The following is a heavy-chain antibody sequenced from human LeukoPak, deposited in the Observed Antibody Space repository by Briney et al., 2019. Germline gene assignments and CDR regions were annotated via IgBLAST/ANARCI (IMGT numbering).Heavy chain of an antibody. CDR2: IWYDGSNK. Sequence: WKSLRLSCAASGFTFRNYGMQWGRQVPVGHRGWVAVIWYDGSNKYYAVSVKGRFTISRDNSKNTLYLQMNSLRAEDTAVYYCVRDIAARRIDYWGQGTLVTVSS. CDR3: VRDIAARRIDY. J-gene: IGHJ4*02. D-gene: IGHD6-6*01. V-gene: IGHV3-33*01. CDR1: GFTFRNYG.